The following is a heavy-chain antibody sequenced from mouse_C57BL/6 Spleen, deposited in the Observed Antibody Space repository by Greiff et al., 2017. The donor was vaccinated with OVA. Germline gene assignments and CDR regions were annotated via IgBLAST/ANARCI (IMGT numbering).Heavy chain of an antibody. CDR3: ARRRGSDYFDY. V-gene: IGHV1-52*01. Sequence: VQLQQPGAELVRPGSSVKLSCKASGYTFTSYWMHWVKQRPIQGLEWIGNIDPSDSETHYNQKFKDKATLTVDKSSSTAYMQLSSLTSEDSAVYYGARRRGSDYFDYWGQGTTLTVSS. CDR2: IDPSDSET. D-gene: IGHD3-1*01. J-gene: IGHJ2*01. CDR1: GYTFTSYW.